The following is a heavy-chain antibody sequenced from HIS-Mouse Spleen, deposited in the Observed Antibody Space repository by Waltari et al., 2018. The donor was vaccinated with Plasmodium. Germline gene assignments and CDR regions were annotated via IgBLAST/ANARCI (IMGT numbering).Heavy chain of an antibody. D-gene: IGHD1-1*01. CDR2: IGTAGDT. V-gene: IGHV3-13*01. Sequence: EVQLVESGGGVVQPGGSLRLSCAASGFTFSSYDMHWVRQATGKGLEWVSAIGTAGDTYYPGSVKGRFTISRENAKNSWYLQMNSLRAGDTAVYYCARGRWNHAFDIWGQGTMVTVSS. J-gene: IGHJ3*02. CDR1: GFTFSSYD. CDR3: ARGRWNHAFDI.